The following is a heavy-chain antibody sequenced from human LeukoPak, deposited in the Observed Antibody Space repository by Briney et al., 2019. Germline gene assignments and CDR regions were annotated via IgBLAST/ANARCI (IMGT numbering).Heavy chain of an antibody. Sequence: SETLSLTCAVYGGSFSGYYWGWIRQPPGKGLEWIGSIYYSGSTYYNPSLKSRVTISVDTSKNQFSLKLSSVTAADTAVYYCARDRDTTLVTLWFDPWGQGTLVTVSS. V-gene: IGHV4-34*01. J-gene: IGHJ5*02. D-gene: IGHD4-23*01. CDR1: GGSFSGYY. CDR3: ARDRDTTLVTLWFDP. CDR2: IYYSGST.